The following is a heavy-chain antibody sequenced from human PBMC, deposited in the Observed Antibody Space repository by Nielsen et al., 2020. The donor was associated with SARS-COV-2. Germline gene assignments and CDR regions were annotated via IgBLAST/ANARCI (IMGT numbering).Heavy chain of an antibody. CDR3: AKVEEGYCSGGSCYPAPRFDY. CDR2: ISGSGGST. Sequence: GESLKISCSASGFAFSNFAMNWVRQAPGQGLEWVSTISGSGGSTYYADSVKGRFTISRDNSKNTLYLQMNSLRAEDTAVYYCAKVEEGYCSGGSCYPAPRFDYWGQGTLVTVSS. V-gene: IGHV3-23*01. CDR1: GFAFSNFA. J-gene: IGHJ4*02. D-gene: IGHD2-15*01.